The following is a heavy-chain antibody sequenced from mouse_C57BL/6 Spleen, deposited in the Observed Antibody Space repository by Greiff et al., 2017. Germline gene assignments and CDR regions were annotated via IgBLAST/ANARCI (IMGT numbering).Heavy chain of an antibody. J-gene: IGHJ2*01. V-gene: IGHV1-78*01. CDR2: IYPRDGST. D-gene: IGHD1-1*01. CDR1: GYTFTDHT. CDR3: ARSRVHYGSSYEYCDY. Sequence: HVPLQQSYAELVKPGASVKISCKVSGYTFTDHTIHWMKQRPEQGLEWIGYIYPRDGSTKYNEKFKGKATLTADKSSSTAYMQLNSLTSEDSAVYFCARSRVHYGSSYEYCDYWGQGTTLTVSS.